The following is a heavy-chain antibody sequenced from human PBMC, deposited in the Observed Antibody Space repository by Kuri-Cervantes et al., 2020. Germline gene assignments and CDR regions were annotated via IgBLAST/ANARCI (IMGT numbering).Heavy chain of an antibody. CDR1: GFTVSSYD. Sequence: GESLKISCAASGFTVSSYDMHWVRQATGKGLKWVSAIGTAGDTYAGSVKGRFIISRENAKNSLYLQMNSLRAADTAVYYCAGYGSLRVFDYWGQGTLVTVSS. J-gene: IGHJ4*02. V-gene: IGHV3-13*01. CDR3: AGYGSLRVFDY. CDR2: IGTAGDT. D-gene: IGHD1-26*01.